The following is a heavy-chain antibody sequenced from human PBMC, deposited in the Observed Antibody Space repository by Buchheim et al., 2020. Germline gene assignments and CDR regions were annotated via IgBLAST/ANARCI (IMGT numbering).Heavy chain of an antibody. D-gene: IGHD5-24*01. Sequence: EVQLVESGGGLVKPGGSLRLSCAASGFTFSSYXMNWVRQAPGKGLEWVSSISSSSSYIYYADSVKGRFTISRDNANNSLYLQMNSLRAEDTAVYYCARDRLVEMATIALDYWGQGTL. CDR1: GFTFSSYX. J-gene: IGHJ4*02. CDR2: ISSSSSYI. V-gene: IGHV3-21*01. CDR3: ARDRLVEMATIALDY.